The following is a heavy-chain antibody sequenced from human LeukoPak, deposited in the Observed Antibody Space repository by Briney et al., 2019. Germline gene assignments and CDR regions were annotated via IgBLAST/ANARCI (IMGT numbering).Heavy chain of an antibody. D-gene: IGHD3-10*01. CDR2: IYYSGST. Sequence: SETLSLTCTVSGGSISSSSYYWGWIRQPPGKGLEWIGSIYYSGSTYYNPSLKSRVTISVDTSKNQFSLKLSSVTAADTAVYYCARNGRFGELSTGAFDIWGQGTMVTVSS. J-gene: IGHJ3*02. CDR1: GGSISSSSYY. CDR3: ARNGRFGELSTGAFDI. V-gene: IGHV4-39*07.